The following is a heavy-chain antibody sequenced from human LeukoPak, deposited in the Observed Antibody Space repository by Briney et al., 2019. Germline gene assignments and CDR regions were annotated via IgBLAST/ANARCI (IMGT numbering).Heavy chain of an antibody. Sequence: GGSLRLSCAASGFSFSNYWLSWVRQAPGKGLEWVANIKPDGSEKYYVDSVEGRFTISRDNAKNSLYLQMNSLRAEDTAVYYCARDISCFDYWGQGPLVTFSS. CDR2: IKPDGSEK. V-gene: IGHV3-7*01. CDR1: GFSFSNYW. J-gene: IGHJ4*02. CDR3: ARDISCFDY.